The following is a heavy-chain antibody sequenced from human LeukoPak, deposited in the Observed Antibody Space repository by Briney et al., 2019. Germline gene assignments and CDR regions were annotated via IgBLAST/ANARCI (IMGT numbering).Heavy chain of an antibody. V-gene: IGHV3-11*04. Sequence: PGGSLRLSCAASGFTVSSNYMSWVRQAPGKGLEWLSYISSSGTTIYYADSVKGRFTVSRDNARNSLYLQMNSLRAEDTAVYYCARETDSTLFDYWGQGTLVTVSS. CDR1: GFTVSSNY. J-gene: IGHJ4*02. D-gene: IGHD2-2*01. CDR3: ARETDSTLFDY. CDR2: ISSSGTTI.